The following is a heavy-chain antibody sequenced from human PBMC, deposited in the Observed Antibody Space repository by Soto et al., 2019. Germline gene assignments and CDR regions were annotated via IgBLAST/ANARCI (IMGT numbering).Heavy chain of an antibody. V-gene: IGHV4-59*01. CDR3: ARDPGRDTIFGVVIKGYYGMDV. CDR1: GGSMNIYY. D-gene: IGHD3-3*01. CDR2: VRDTGST. Sequence: SETLSLTCTVSGGSMNIYYWTWIRQPPGKGLEWIGYVRDTGSTNYNPSLKSRVTISIDTSRNQFSLSLSSVTAADTAVYYCARDPGRDTIFGVVIKGYYGMDVWGQGTTVTVSS. J-gene: IGHJ6*02.